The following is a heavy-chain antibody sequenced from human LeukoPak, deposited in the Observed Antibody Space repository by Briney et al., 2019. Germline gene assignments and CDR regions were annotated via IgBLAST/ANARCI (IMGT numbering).Heavy chain of an antibody. V-gene: IGHV4-39*01. J-gene: IGHJ4*02. CDR3: AGTVDSSGSDY. Sequence: PSETLSLTCTVSGGSISSSSYYWGWIRQPPGKGLEWIGSIYYSGSTYYNPPLKSRVTISVDTSKNQFSLKLSSVIAADTAVYYCAGTVDSSGSDYWGQGTLVTVSS. D-gene: IGHD6-19*01. CDR2: IYYSGST. CDR1: GGSISSSSYY.